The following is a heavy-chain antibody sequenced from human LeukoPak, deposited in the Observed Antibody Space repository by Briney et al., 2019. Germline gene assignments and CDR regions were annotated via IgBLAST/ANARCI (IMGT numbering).Heavy chain of an antibody. J-gene: IGHJ4*02. D-gene: IGHD3-22*01. CDR2: IYYSGST. Sequence: SETLSLTCTVSGGSISSSSYYWGWIRQPPGKGLEWIGSIYYSGSTYYNPSLKSRVTISVDTSKNQFSLKLSSVTAADTAVYYCARHWGYYYDTRGFDYWGQGTLVTVSS. CDR1: GGSISSSSYY. V-gene: IGHV4-39*01. CDR3: ARHWGYYYDTRGFDY.